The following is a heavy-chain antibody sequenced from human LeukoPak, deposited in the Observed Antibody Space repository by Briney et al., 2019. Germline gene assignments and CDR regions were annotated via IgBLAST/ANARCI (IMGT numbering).Heavy chain of an antibody. Sequence: PGGSLRLSCAASGFTFSSYAMSWVRQAPGKGLEWVSAISGSGGSTYYADSVKGRFTISRDNAKNSLYLQMNSLRDEDTAVYYCASRGDGYSLAAFDIWGQGTMVTVSS. CDR1: GFTFSSYA. D-gene: IGHD5-24*01. CDR2: ISGSGGST. V-gene: IGHV3-23*01. CDR3: ASRGDGYSLAAFDI. J-gene: IGHJ3*02.